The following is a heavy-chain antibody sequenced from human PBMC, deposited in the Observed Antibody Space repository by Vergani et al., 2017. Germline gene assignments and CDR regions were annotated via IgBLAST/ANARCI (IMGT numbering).Heavy chain of an antibody. CDR2: IFPGDSNP. Sequence: EVQLLQSGAAVQKPGESLKISCKASGYRFSDYWIGWVRQMPGKGLEWMGIIFPGDSNPRYNPSIQGRVTISADKSISTAYLQWSSLKASDTAIYYCARRAYSYDVFDFWGQGTQVTVSS. D-gene: IGHD5-18*01. V-gene: IGHV5-51*01. CDR3: ARRAYSYDVFDF. J-gene: IGHJ4*02. CDR1: GYRFSDYW.